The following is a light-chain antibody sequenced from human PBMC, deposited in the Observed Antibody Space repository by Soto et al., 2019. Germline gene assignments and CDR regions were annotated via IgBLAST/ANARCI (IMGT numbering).Light chain of an antibody. J-gene: IGKJ1*01. V-gene: IGKV1-8*01. Sequence: IQMTQSPSTLSASVGDRVTITCRASQGISSYLAWYQQKPGKAPKLLIYAASTLQSGVPSRFSGSGSGTDFTLTISCLQSEDFATYYCQQYYSYPWTFGQGTKVDNK. CDR3: QQYYSYPWT. CDR2: AAS. CDR1: QGISSY.